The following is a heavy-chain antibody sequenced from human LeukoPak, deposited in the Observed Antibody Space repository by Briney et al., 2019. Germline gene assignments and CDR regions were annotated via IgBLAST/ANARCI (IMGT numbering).Heavy chain of an antibody. J-gene: IGHJ4*02. CDR2: IYYSGSA. CDR1: GGSISRSSYF. Sequence: PSETLSLTCTVSGGSISRSSYFWVWIRQPPGKGPEWIGNIYYSGSANYKASLKSRVTISADTSKNQFSLKVSSVTAADTAVYYCARGGYSGYDRLGYWGQGTLVTVSS. D-gene: IGHD5-12*01. CDR3: ARGGYSGYDRLGY. V-gene: IGHV4-39*01.